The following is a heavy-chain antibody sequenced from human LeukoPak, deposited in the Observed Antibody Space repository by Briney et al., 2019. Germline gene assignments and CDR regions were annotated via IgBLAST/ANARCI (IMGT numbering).Heavy chain of an antibody. J-gene: IGHJ4*02. Sequence: GGSLRLSCAASGFTFSNYAMSWVRQAPGRGLEWVSAISGSSGLTYYADSVKGRFTISSDNSKNTLFLQMNGLRAEDTAVYYCARRGESTSYGDYRFDYWGQGTLVTVSS. CDR2: ISGSSGLT. CDR1: GFTFSNYA. V-gene: IGHV3-23*01. D-gene: IGHD4-17*01. CDR3: ARRGESTSYGDYRFDY.